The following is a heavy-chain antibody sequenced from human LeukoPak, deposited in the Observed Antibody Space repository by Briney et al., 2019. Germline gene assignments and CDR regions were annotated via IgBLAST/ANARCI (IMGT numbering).Heavy chain of an antibody. D-gene: IGHD6-19*01. Sequence: ASVKVSCKASGYTFTSYYMHWVRQATGQGLEWMGWMNPNSGNTGYVKKFQGRVTMTRDTSIGTAHMELSSLTSEDTAMYYCARDRVGVGGNGWENWGQGTLVTVSS. V-gene: IGHV1-8*02. J-gene: IGHJ4*02. CDR1: GYTFTSYY. CDR3: ARDRVGVGGNGWEN. CDR2: MNPNSGNT.